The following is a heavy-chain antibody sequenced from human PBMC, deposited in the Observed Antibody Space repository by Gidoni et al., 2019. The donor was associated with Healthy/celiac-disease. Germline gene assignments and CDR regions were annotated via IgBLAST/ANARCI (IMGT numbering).Heavy chain of an antibody. Sequence: QITLKESGPTLVKPTQTLTLTCTFSGFSLSTSGVGVGWIRQPPGKALEWLALIYWNDDKRYSPSLKSRLTITKDTAKNQVVLTMTNMDPVDTATYYCAHIGPPHYDYVWGSYDHPPQWGQGTLVTVSS. D-gene: IGHD3-16*01. CDR3: AHIGPPHYDYVWGSYDHPPQ. CDR2: IYWNDDK. V-gene: IGHV2-5*01. J-gene: IGHJ4*02. CDR1: GFSLSTSGVG.